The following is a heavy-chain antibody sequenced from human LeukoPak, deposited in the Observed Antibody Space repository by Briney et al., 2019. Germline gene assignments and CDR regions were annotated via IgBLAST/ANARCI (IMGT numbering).Heavy chain of an antibody. J-gene: IGHJ3*02. Sequence: SETLSLTCTVSGGSISSYYWSWIRQPPGKGLEWIGYIYYSGSTNYNPSLKSRVIISVDTSKNQFSLKLSSVTAADTAVYYCARHMSEATAFDIWGQGTMVTVSS. V-gene: IGHV4-59*08. D-gene: IGHD3-10*02. CDR2: IYYSGST. CDR3: ARHMSEATAFDI. CDR1: GGSISSYY.